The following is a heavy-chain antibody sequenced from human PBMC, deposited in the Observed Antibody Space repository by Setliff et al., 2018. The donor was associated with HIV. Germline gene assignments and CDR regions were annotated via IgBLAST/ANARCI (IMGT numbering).Heavy chain of an antibody. V-gene: IGHV4-39*01. CDR1: RGSVSDTLYY. J-gene: IGHJ5*02. D-gene: IGHD3-22*01. Sequence: SETLSLTCTVSRGSVSDTLYYWSWIRQSPGKGLEFIGSIHYDGRTYYKESLKSRVTISADMSKNQFSLKLNSETAADTAVYYCASRIYYYDSSRSLREEGFDPWGQGTLVTVSS. CDR3: ASRIYYYDSSRSLREEGFDP. CDR2: IHYDGRT.